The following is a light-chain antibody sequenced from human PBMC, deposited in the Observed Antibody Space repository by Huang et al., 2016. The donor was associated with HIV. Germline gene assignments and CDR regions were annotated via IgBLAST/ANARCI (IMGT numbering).Light chain of an antibody. CDR1: QGISNT. CDR2: DDS. V-gene: IGKV1D-13*01. CDR3: QQFNHYPLT. J-gene: IGKJ4*01. Sequence: QLTQSPSSLSASVGDRVTITCRASQGISNTLAWYQQKPGKAPKLLIYDDSSLQTGAPSRFSGIGSGTDFTLTISSLQPEDCATYYCQQFNHYPLTFGGGTKVEIE.